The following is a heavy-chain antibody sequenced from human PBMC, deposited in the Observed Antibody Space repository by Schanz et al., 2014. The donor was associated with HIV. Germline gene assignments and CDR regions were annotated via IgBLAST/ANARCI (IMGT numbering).Heavy chain of an antibody. CDR1: GYTFSSND. Sequence: QVQLVQSGAGVKKPGASVRVSCKASGYTFSSNDINWVRQASGQGLEWVGWMNPRSGNTGYAQKFQGGVALTRNTSLTTAYMELSSLTSDDTAVYYCTRGARDCSNGVCGGTYFDYWGQGTLVTVSS. CDR2: MNPRSGNT. CDR3: TRGARDCSNGVCGGTYFDY. V-gene: IGHV1-8*02. J-gene: IGHJ4*02. D-gene: IGHD2-8*01.